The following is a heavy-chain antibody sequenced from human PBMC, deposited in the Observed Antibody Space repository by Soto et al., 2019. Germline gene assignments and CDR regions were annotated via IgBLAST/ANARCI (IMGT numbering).Heavy chain of an antibody. V-gene: IGHV3-23*01. D-gene: IGHD3-10*01. CDR1: GFTFSSYA. CDR2: ISGSGGST. CDR3: AKDSSTWFGELYTYYFDY. J-gene: IGHJ4*02. Sequence: EVQLLESGGGLVQPGGSLRLSCAASGFTFSSYAMSWVRQAPGKGLEWVSAISGSGGSTYYADSVKGRFTISRDNSKNTLYLQMNSLRAEDTAVYYCAKDSSTWFGELYTYYFDYWGQGTLVTVSS.